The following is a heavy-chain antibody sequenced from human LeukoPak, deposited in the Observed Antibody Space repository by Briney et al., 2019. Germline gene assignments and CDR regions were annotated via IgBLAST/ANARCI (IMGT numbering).Heavy chain of an antibody. CDR3: ARGGIVVVPAAILGAFDI. Sequence: GASVKVSCKASGYTFTSYAMHWVRQAPGQRLEWMGWINAGNGNTKYSQKFQGRVTITRDTSASTAYMELSSLRSEDTAVYYCARGGIVVVPAAILGAFDIWGQGTMVTVPS. V-gene: IGHV1-3*01. D-gene: IGHD2-2*02. CDR1: GYTFTSYA. J-gene: IGHJ3*02. CDR2: INAGNGNT.